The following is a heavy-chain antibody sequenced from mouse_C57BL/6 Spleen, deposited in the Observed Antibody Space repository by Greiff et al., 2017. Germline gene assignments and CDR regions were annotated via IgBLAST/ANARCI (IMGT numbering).Heavy chain of an antibody. CDR1: GFTFSSYA. V-gene: IGHV5-4*01. J-gene: IGHJ3*01. CDR3: AREKDWDWFAY. CDR2: ISDGGSYT. Sequence: DVMLVESGGGLVKPGGSLKLSCAASGFTFSSYAMSWVRQTPEKRLEWVATISDGGSYTYYPDNVKGRFTISRDNAKNNLYLQMSRLKSEDTAMYYCAREKDWDWFAYWGQGTLVTVSA. D-gene: IGHD4-1*01.